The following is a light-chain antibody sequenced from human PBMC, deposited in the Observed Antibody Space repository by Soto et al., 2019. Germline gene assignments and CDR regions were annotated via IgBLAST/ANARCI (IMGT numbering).Light chain of an antibody. CDR3: QHYKFDSAYT. V-gene: IGKV1-5*01. J-gene: IGKJ5*01. Sequence: DIQMTQSPSTVSAYVGDSVTITCRASQSITTWLAWYQQRPGKAPTLLIYDVSSLHSGVPSRFSGRGSAAEYTHPNISLLPDDFAAHYCQHYKFDSAYTFGQGT. CDR2: DVS. CDR1: QSITTW.